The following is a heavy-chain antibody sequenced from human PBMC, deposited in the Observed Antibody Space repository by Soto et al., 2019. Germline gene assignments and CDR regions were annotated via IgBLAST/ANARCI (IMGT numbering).Heavy chain of an antibody. Sequence: QVQLVESGGGVVQPGRSLRLSCAASGFTFSSYGMHWVRQAPGKGLEWVAVIWYDGSNKYYADSVKGRFTITRDNSKNTRNRKMNSRSAEDMAVYYCAGDNVPDGSSWFHYWGQGTLVTVSS. D-gene: IGHD6-13*01. CDR2: IWYDGSNK. CDR3: AGDNVPDGSSWFHY. CDR1: GFTFSSYG. V-gene: IGHV3-33*01. J-gene: IGHJ4*02.